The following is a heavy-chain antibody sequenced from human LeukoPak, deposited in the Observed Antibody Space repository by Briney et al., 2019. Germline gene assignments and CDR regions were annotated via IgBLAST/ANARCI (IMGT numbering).Heavy chain of an antibody. CDR2: IYPNGAN. Sequence: LETVSLTCTVSGGSISSYYWSWIRQPPGKGLEWMGFIYPNGANDYTPSLKSRVTISVDTSKNQFSLKLSSVTAADTAVYFCARVGLGYCSGGTCSPGWFDPWGQGTLVTVT. J-gene: IGHJ5*02. V-gene: IGHV4-59*01. CDR3: ARVGLGYCSGGTCSPGWFDP. D-gene: IGHD2-15*01. CDR1: GGSISSYY.